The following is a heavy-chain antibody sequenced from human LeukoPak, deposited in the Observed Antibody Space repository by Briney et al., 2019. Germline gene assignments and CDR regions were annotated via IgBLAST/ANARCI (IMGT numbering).Heavy chain of an antibody. CDR1: GYTFTSYD. V-gene: IGHV1-8*03. CDR3: AMDGGYGGTFDY. Sequence: ASVKVSCKASGYTFTSYDINWVRQATGQGLEWMGWMNPHSGNTGYAKKFQGRLTITRNTSISAAYMELSSLRSEDTAVYYCAMDGGYGGTFDYWGQGTLVTVSS. CDR2: MNPHSGNT. J-gene: IGHJ4*02. D-gene: IGHD5-12*01.